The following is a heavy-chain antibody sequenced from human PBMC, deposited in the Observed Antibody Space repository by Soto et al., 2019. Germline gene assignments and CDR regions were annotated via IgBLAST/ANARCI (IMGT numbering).Heavy chain of an antibody. D-gene: IGHD3-3*02. CDR1: GIDFSSYI. Sequence: DVHLLESGGGLVQPGGYLRLYCAASGIDFSSYIMNWVRQAPGKGLEWVSGISDISTYYEPSVKGRFTISTDKAKSTLFLQMKRLRSEDTAVYYCTKHLKGGRLQSPFDLWGQGTMVTVSS. CDR2: ISDIST. J-gene: IGHJ4*02. V-gene: IGHV3-23*01. CDR3: TKHLKGGRLQSPFDL.